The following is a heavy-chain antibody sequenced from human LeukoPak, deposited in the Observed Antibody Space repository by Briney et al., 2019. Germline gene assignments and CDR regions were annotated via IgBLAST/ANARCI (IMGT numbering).Heavy chain of an antibody. D-gene: IGHD6-19*01. CDR3: SRGSGWMSVY. Sequence: GGSLRLPCTASGFTFGDYLMSWFRQAPGKGLEWIGFISGGTTEYAASVKGRFTISRDDSTSIAYLQMNSLTTEDTAVYYCSRGSGWMSVYWGQGTLVTVSS. V-gene: IGHV3-49*03. CDR2: ISGGTT. CDR1: GFTFGDYL. J-gene: IGHJ4*02.